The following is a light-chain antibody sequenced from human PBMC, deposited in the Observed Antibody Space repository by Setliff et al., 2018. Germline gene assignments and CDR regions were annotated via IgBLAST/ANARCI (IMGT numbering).Light chain of an antibody. J-gene: IGLJ1*01. Sequence: QSALTQPRSVSGSPGQSVTISCTGTSSDVGGYNYVSWYQQHPGKAPKVMIYDVSKRPSGVPDHFSGSKSGNTASLTISGLQAEDEAEYYCCSYAGSYTYVFGTGTKVTVL. CDR1: SSDVGGYNY. CDR2: DVS. V-gene: IGLV2-11*01. CDR3: CSYAGSYTYV.